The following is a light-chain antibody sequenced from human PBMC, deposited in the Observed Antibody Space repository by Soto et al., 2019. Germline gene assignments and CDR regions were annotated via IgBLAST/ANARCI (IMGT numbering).Light chain of an antibody. J-gene: IGKJ2*01. Sequence: DIQMTQSPSTLSASVGDRVTITCRASQSISSWLAWYQQKPGKAPKLLIYDASSLDSGVPSRFSGSGSGTEFTLTISSLQPDDFATYYCQLYNSYLYTFGQGTKLEIK. CDR3: QLYNSYLYT. CDR1: QSISSW. CDR2: DAS. V-gene: IGKV1-5*01.